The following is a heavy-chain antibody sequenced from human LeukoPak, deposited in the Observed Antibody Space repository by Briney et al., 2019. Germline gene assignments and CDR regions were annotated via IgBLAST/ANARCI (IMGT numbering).Heavy chain of an antibody. CDR2: IKQDGSEK. Sequence: PGGSLRLSCAASKFTFSDYSMSWVRQAPGKGLEWVANIKQDGSEKYYVDSVKGRFTISRDNAKNSLYLQMNSLRAEDTAVYYCARDSRLRWDDPRFYYFDYWGQGTLVTVSS. J-gene: IGHJ4*02. D-gene: IGHD4-23*01. V-gene: IGHV3-7*05. CDR3: ARDSRLRWDDPRFYYFDY. CDR1: KFTFSDYS.